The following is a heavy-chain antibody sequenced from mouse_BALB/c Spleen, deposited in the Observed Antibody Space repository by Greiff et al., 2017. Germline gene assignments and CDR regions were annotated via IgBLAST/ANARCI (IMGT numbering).Heavy chain of an antibody. CDR2: IYPYNGGT. J-gene: IGHJ4*01. Sequence: EVQLQQSGPELVKPGASVKISCKASGYTFTDYNMHWVKQSHGKSLEWIGYIYPYNGGTGYNQKFKSKATLTVDNSSSTAYMELRSLTSEDSAVYYCARRGGDGYDGDYYAMDYWGQGTSVTVSS. V-gene: IGHV1S29*02. D-gene: IGHD2-2*01. CDR1: GYTFTDYN. CDR3: ARRGGDGYDGDYYAMDY.